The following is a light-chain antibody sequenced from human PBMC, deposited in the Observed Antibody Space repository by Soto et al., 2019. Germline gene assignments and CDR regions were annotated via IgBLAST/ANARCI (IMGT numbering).Light chain of an antibody. CDR2: DVS. J-gene: IGLJ2*01. CDR3: SSYTSSSVV. V-gene: IGLV2-14*03. Sequence: QSVLTQPASVSGSPGQSITISCTGTSSDVGGYNFVSWYQQHPGKVPKLMIYDVSNRPSGVSNRFSGSKSGNTASLTISGLQADDDADYYCSSYTSSSVVFGGGTKLTVL. CDR1: SSDVGGYNF.